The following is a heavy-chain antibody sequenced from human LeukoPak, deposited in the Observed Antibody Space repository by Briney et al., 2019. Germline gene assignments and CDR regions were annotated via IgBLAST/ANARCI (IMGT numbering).Heavy chain of an antibody. V-gene: IGHV3-48*03. D-gene: IGHD3-10*01. J-gene: IGHJ5*02. Sequence: GGSLRLSCAASGFTLSSYEMSWFRQAPGKGLEWVSYISSSGSTIYYADSVKGRFTIYRDNAKNSVYMKMNSLRLEDRAVYYCARDLVVRGRWSCFDPRGQGTLVTVSS. CDR3: ARDLVVRGRWSCFDP. CDR2: ISSSGSTI. CDR1: GFTLSSYE.